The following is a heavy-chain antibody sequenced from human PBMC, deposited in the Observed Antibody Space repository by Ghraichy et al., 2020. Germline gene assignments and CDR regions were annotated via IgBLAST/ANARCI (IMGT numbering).Heavy chain of an antibody. V-gene: IGHV3-15*01. CDR1: GFTFSNAW. CDR3: TTTYYGSGSVY. D-gene: IGHD3-10*01. J-gene: IGHJ4*02. Sequence: GGCLRLSCAASGFTFSNAWMSWVRQAPGKGLEWVGRIKSKTDGGTTDYAAPVKGRFTISRDDSKNTLYLQMNSLKTEDTAVYYCTTTYYGSGSVYWGQGTLVTVSS. CDR2: IKSKTDGGTT.